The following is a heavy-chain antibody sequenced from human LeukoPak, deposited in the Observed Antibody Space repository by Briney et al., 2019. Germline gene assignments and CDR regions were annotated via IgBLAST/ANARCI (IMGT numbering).Heavy chain of an antibody. Sequence: GGSLRLSCAASGFTFSSYVMHWVRQAPGKGLEWVGRIKSKTDGGTTDYAAPVKGRFTISRDDSKNTLYLQMNSLKTEDTAVYYCTTDGEWFGELSHYYYMDVWGKGTTVTVSS. CDR3: TTDGEWFGELSHYYYMDV. D-gene: IGHD3-10*01. J-gene: IGHJ6*03. CDR1: GFTFSSYV. CDR2: IKSKTDGGTT. V-gene: IGHV3-15*01.